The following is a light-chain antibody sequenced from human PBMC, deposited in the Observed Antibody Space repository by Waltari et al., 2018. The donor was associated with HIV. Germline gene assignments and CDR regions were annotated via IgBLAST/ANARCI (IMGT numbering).Light chain of an antibody. CDR2: EVS. CDR1: SSDVGGYNN. Sequence: QSALTQPASVSGSPGQSIPISCTGTSSDVGGYNNVSWYQQHPGKAPKLMIYEVSNRPSGVSNRFSGSKSGNTASLTISGLQAEDEADYYCSSYTSSSTWVFGGGTKLTVL. V-gene: IGLV2-14*01. J-gene: IGLJ3*02. CDR3: SSYTSSSTWV.